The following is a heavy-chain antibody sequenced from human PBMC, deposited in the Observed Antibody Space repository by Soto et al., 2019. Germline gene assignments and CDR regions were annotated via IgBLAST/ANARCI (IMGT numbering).Heavy chain of an antibody. V-gene: IGHV3-73*01. CDR2: IRSKANNYAT. Sequence: EVPLVESGGGLVQPGESLKLSCAVSGFTFSGSAMHWVRQASGKGLEWVGRIRSKANNYATAYAASVQGRFTISRDDSKNTAYLQMNSLKSEDTAVYYCTRGYGDYVRDYWGQGTLVTVSS. CDR3: TRGYGDYVRDY. CDR1: GFTFSGSA. J-gene: IGHJ4*02. D-gene: IGHD4-17*01.